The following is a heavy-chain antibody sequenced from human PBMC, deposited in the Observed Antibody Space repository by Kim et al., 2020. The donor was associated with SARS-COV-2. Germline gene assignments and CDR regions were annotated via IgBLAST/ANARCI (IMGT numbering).Heavy chain of an antibody. Sequence: GGSLRLSCAASGFTLSSYSMHWVRQAPGKGLVWVSRMSGDGSSTSYADSVKGRFTISRDNAKNALYLQMNSLRVEDTAVYYCARRAYSSGWWYFDFWGQGTLLTVSS. V-gene: IGHV3-74*01. CDR1: GFTLSSYS. CDR2: MSGDGSST. CDR3: ARRAYSSGWWYFDF. J-gene: IGHJ4*02. D-gene: IGHD6-19*01.